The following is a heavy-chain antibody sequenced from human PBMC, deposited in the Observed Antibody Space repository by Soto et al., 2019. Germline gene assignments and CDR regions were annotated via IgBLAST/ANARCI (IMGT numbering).Heavy chain of an antibody. CDR2: IYYSGST. Sequence: PSETLSLTCTVSGGSVSSGSYYWSWIRQPPGKGLEWIGYIYYSGSTNYNPSLKSRVTISVDTSKNQFPLKLSSVTAADTAVYYCARDGCGGDCYWSDAFDIWGQGTMVTVSS. CDR1: GGSVSSGSYY. D-gene: IGHD2-21*02. V-gene: IGHV4-61*01. CDR3: ARDGCGGDCYWSDAFDI. J-gene: IGHJ3*02.